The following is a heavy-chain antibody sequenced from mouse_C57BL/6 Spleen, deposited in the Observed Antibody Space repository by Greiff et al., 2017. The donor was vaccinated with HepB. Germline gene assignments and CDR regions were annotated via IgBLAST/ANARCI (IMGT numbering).Heavy chain of an antibody. CDR3: AREWAYAMDY. CDR1: GFTFSDYG. CDR2: ISSGSSTI. D-gene: IGHD1-3*01. V-gene: IGHV5-17*01. J-gene: IGHJ4*01. Sequence: EVQVVESGGGLVKPGGSLKLSCAASGFTFSDYGMHWVRQAPEKGLEWVAYISSGSSTIYYADTVKGRFTISRDNAKNTLFLQMTSLRSEDTAMYYCAREWAYAMDYWGQGTSVTVSS.